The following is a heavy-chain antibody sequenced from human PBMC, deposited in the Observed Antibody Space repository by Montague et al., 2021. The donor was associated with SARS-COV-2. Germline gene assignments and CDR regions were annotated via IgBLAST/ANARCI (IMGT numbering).Heavy chain of an antibody. J-gene: IGHJ6*02. Sequence: SETLSLTCTVSGGSITSTNYYWAWIRQPPGKGLEWIGSISFSWSTYHNPSLNSRVTMSVDTSKNQFSLKLSSVTAADTAVYYCASGKYYDFWSGYYSHDYVSGVDVWGQGTTVTVSS. V-gene: IGHV4-39*07. CDR3: ASGKYYDFWSGYYSHDYVSGVDV. D-gene: IGHD3-3*01. CDR2: ISFSWST. CDR1: GGSITSTNYY.